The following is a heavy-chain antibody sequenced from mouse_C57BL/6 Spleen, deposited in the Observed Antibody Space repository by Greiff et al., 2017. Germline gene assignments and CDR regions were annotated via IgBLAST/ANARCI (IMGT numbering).Heavy chain of an antibody. Sequence: QVQLKESGPELVKPGASVKISCKASGYAFSCSWMNWVKQRPGKGLEWIGRIYPGDGDTNYNGKFQGKATLTADKSSSTAYMQLSSLTSEDSAVYCCARERLLYFDDGGQGTTLTVSS. CDR1: GYAFSCSW. D-gene: IGHD1-1*01. CDR2: IYPGDGDT. J-gene: IGHJ2*01. V-gene: IGHV1-82*01. CDR3: ARERLLYFDD.